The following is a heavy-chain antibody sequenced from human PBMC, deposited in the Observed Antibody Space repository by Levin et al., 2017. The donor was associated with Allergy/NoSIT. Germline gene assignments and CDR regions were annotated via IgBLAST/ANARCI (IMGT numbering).Heavy chain of an antibody. V-gene: IGHV1-69*01. CDR1: GGTFDSYI. J-gene: IGHJ3*01. CDR2: IIPVFGTT. D-gene: IGHD5-24*01. CDR3: ASGEMAPQGAFDL. Sequence: KPGGSLRLSCKTSGGTFDSYIISWVRQAPRQGLEWMGQIIPVFGTTNYARKIQSRVTITADEYTYTIYMEVNSMTSDDTAIYYGASGEMAPQGAFDLWGLGTMVNVSS.